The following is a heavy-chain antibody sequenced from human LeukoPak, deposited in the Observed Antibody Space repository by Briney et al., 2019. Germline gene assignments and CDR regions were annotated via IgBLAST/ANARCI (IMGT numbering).Heavy chain of an antibody. CDR1: GFTFSSYS. D-gene: IGHD3-3*01. CDR3: ARVADFWSGYPDYYYYMDV. J-gene: IGHJ6*03. V-gene: IGHV3-21*01. Sequence: GGSLRLSCAASGFTFSSYSMNWVRQAPGKGLEWVSSISSSSSYIYYADSVKGRFTISRDNAKNSLYPQMNSLRAEDTAVYYCARVADFWSGYPDYYYYMDVWGKGTTVTVPS. CDR2: ISSSSSYI.